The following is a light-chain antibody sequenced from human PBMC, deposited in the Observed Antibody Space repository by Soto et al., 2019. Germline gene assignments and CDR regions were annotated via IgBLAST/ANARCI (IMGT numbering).Light chain of an antibody. CDR1: SSDVGGYNY. J-gene: IGLJ3*02. Sequence: QSARTQPPSASGSPGQSVTISCTGTSSDVGGYNYVSWYQQNPGKAPKLMIYEVSKRPSGVPDRFSGSKSGNTASLTVSGLQAEDQADYYCSSYAGSIWVFGGGTKLTVL. CDR3: SSYAGSIWV. V-gene: IGLV2-8*01. CDR2: EVS.